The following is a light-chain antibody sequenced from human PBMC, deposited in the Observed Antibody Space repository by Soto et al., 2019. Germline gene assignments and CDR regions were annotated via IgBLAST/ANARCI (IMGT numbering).Light chain of an antibody. J-gene: IGLJ2*01. V-gene: IGLV1-44*01. Sequence: QSVLTQPPSASGTPGQRVTISCSGSSSNIGRNTVTWYQRLPGSAPKLLIYANNQRPSGVPDRFSGSKSGTSASLAISGLQSEDEADYYCAAWDDSLNGVLFGGGTKLTVL. CDR1: SSNIGRNT. CDR3: AAWDDSLNGVL. CDR2: ANN.